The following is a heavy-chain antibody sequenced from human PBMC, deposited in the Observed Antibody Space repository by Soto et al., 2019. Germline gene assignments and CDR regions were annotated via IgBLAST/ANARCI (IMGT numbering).Heavy chain of an antibody. CDR1: GYSISSGYY. Sequence: SETLSLTCAVAGYSISSGYYWAWIRQPPGKGLEWIASIFHSGRTYHNPSLKSRVTISVDTSKNQFSLNLSSVTAADTAVYYCARAPIVVVSAAFGWFDAWGQGTRVT. J-gene: IGHJ5*02. CDR3: ARAPIVVVSAAFGWFDA. D-gene: IGHD2-2*01. CDR2: IFHSGRT. V-gene: IGHV4-38-2*01.